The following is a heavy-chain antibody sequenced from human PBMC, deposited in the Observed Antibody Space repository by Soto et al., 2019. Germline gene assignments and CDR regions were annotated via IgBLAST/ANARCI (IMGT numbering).Heavy chain of an antibody. V-gene: IGHV1-3*01. CDR1: GYTFTGYA. D-gene: IGHD2-15*01. CDR3: ARYRHCSGDSCNYYYIMDV. J-gene: IGHJ6*02. CDR2: INAGNSNT. Sequence: SVKVCCKASGYTFTGYAMHWVRQAPGQRLEWMGWINAGNSNTKYSQKFQGRVTVTADASTGTVYMELSSLRSDDTATYFCARYRHCSGDSCNYYYIMDVWGQGTTVTVSS.